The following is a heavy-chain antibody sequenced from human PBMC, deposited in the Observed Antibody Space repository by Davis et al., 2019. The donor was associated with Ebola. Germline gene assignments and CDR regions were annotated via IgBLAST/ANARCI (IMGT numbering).Heavy chain of an antibody. CDR3: AKDRAQYSSGWLLYYYYGMDV. CDR2: IYSGGST. Sequence: GGSLRLSCAASGFTVSSNYMSWVRQAPGKGLEWVSVIYSGGSTYYADSVKGRFTISRDNSKNTLYLQMNSLRAEDTAVYYCAKDRAQYSSGWLLYYYYGMDVWGQGTTVTVSS. CDR1: GFTVSSNY. J-gene: IGHJ6*02. V-gene: IGHV3-53*05. D-gene: IGHD6-19*01.